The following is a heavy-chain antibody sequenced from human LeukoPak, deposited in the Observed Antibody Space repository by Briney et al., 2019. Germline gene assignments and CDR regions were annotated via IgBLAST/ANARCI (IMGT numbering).Heavy chain of an antibody. CDR2: MKTDGTRR. J-gene: IGHJ4*02. CDR1: GFRFSNFW. Sequence: GASLLLSCAASGFRFSNFWMYWVRPGAGGGAVWVRRMKTDGTRREYADSVKGRFIISRDNAKNTMFLQMISLRVEDTAVYYCARWADHGGSYYPDWGQGTRVTVSS. V-gene: IGHV3-74*01. CDR3: ARWADHGGSYYPD. D-gene: IGHD3-10*01.